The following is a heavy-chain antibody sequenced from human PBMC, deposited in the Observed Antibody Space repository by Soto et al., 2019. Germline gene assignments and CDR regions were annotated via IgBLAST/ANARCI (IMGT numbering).Heavy chain of an antibody. Sequence: GGSLRLSCAASGFTFSSYAMSWVRQAPGKGLEWVSAISGSGGSTYYADSVKGRFTISRDNSKNTLYLQMNSLRAEDTAVYYCAKEKSWCGGDCHRAGPFDYWGQGTLVTVSS. CDR2: ISGSGGST. J-gene: IGHJ4*02. CDR1: GFTFSSYA. CDR3: AKEKSWCGGDCHRAGPFDY. V-gene: IGHV3-23*01. D-gene: IGHD2-21*02.